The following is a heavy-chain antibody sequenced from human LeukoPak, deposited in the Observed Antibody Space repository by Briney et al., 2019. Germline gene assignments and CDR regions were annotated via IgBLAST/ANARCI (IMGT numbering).Heavy chain of an antibody. V-gene: IGHV3-48*01. Sequence: QPGGSLRLSCAASGFTFSSYSINWVRQAPGKGLEWVSYISSSSSTTYYADSVKGRFTISRDNAKNSLYLQMNSLRAEDTAVYYCARQPSITIFGVVSHDAFDIWGQGTMVTVSS. CDR2: ISSSSSTT. D-gene: IGHD3-3*01. CDR1: GFTFSSYS. CDR3: ARQPSITIFGVVSHDAFDI. J-gene: IGHJ3*02.